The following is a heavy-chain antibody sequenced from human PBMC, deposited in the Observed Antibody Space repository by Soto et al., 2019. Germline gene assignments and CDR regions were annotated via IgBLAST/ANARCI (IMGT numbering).Heavy chain of an antibody. V-gene: IGHV3-23*01. CDR3: AMGGGDYSSGWYGAFDI. D-gene: IGHD6-19*01. Sequence: PGGSLRLSCVASGFTFSSYAMSGVRQAPGKGLEWASTISGSGGSTYYADSVKGRFTISRDNSKKTLYLQMNSLRAEDTAVYYCAMGGGDYSSGWYGAFDIWGQGTMVTVSS. CDR2: ISGSGGST. J-gene: IGHJ3*02. CDR1: GFTFSSYA.